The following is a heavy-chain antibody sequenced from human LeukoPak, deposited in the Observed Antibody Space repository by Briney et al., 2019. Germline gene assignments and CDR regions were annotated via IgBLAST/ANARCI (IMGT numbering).Heavy chain of an antibody. V-gene: IGHV3-53*01. D-gene: IGHD3-22*01. J-gene: IGHJ3*02. CDR3: ARGGRGSAAVVAPRSFDI. CDR1: GFTVSTIH. Sequence: GGSLRLSCAASGFTVSTIHMVWVRQAPGKGLEWVSVTYTGGNSYYADSVKGRFIISRDISKNTLYLQMNSLRAEDSAPYYCARGGRGSAAVVAPRSFDIWGQGTMVTVSS. CDR2: TYTGGNS.